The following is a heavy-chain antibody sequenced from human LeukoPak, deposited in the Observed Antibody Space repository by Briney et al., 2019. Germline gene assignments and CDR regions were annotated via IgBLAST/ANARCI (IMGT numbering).Heavy chain of an antibody. J-gene: IGHJ4*02. CDR1: GFTFSSYW. D-gene: IGHD1-1*01. CDR3: KSGGAAPGSFDY. Sequence: GGSLRLSCAASGFTFSSYWMSWMRQAPGKGLEWVANIKYDGNEEYYVDSVKGRFTISRDNAENSLYLQLNNLRVEDTAVYYCKSGGAAPGSFDYWGQGTLVTVSP. CDR2: IKYDGNEE. V-gene: IGHV3-7*01.